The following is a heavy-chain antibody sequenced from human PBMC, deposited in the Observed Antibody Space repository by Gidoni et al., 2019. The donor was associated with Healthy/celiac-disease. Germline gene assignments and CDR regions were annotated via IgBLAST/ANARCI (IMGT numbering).Heavy chain of an antibody. CDR3: ARIGPPYCSGGSCYNDY. V-gene: IGHV2-26*01. Sequence: QVTLKESGPVLVKPTETLTLTCTVSGFSLSNARMGVSWIRQPPGKALEWLAHIFPNDEKSYSTSLKSRLTISKDTSKSQVVLTMTNMDPVDTATYYCARIGPPYCSGGSCYNDYWGQGTLVTVSS. J-gene: IGHJ4*02. CDR1: GFSLSNARMG. CDR2: IFPNDEK. D-gene: IGHD2-15*01.